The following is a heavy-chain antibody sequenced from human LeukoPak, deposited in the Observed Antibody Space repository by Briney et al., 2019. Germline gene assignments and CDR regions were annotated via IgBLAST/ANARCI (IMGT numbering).Heavy chain of an antibody. CDR2: ISYDGSNK. V-gene: IGHV3-30-3*01. CDR1: GFTFSSYA. Sequence: GGSLRLSCAASGFTFSSYAMHWVRQAPGKGLEWVVVISYDGSNKYYADSVKGRFTISRDNSKNTLYLQMNSLRAEDTAVYYCARGLLSGSYYGEFDFWGQGTLVTVSS. D-gene: IGHD1-26*01. J-gene: IGHJ4*02. CDR3: ARGLLSGSYYGEFDF.